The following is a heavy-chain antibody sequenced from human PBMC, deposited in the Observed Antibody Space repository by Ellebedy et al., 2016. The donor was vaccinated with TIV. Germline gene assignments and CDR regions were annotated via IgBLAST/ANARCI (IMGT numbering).Heavy chain of an antibody. V-gene: IGHV3-9*01. CDR2: ISWNSVDE. Sequence: SLKISCAASGFTFDDHAMHWVRQAPGKGLEWVSGISWNSVDEAYAESVKGRFTIFRDNAKNSLHLEMNSLRAEDTAIYYCVKDRVASGPGDFDSWGQGTLVTVSS. J-gene: IGHJ4*02. CDR3: VKDRVASGPGDFDS. D-gene: IGHD6-13*01. CDR1: GFTFDDHA.